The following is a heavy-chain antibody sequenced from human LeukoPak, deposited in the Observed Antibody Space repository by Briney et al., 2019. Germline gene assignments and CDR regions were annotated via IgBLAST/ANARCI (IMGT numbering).Heavy chain of an antibody. CDR1: GFTFSSYG. CDR3: AKEAHYYDSSGYLDH. J-gene: IGHJ4*02. V-gene: IGHV3-30*18. D-gene: IGHD3-22*01. CDR2: ISYDGSNK. Sequence: GGSLRLSCAASGFTFSSYGMHWVRQAPGKGLEWVAVISYDGSNKYYADSVKGRFTISRDNSKNTLYLQMNSLRAEDTAVYYCAKEAHYYDSSGYLDHWGQGTLVTVSS.